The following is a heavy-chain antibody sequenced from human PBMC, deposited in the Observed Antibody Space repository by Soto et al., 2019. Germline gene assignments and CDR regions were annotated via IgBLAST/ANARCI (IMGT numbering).Heavy chain of an antibody. CDR3: ARDGHGMDV. CDR1: GGSVSTGSYN. V-gene: IGHV4-61*01. CDR2: IFFTGST. Sequence: LSLTCAVSGGSVSTGSYNLSWVRQTPGKVLEWIGSIFFTGSTHYNPSLKSRVTISVDTSKNQFSLELRSVTAADTAVYYCARDGHGMDVWGQGTTVTVSS. J-gene: IGHJ6*02.